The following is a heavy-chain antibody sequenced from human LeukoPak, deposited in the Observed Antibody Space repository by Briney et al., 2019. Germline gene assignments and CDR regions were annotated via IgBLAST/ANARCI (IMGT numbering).Heavy chain of an antibody. J-gene: IGHJ4*02. Sequence: SETLSLTCAVYGGSFSGYYWSWIRQPPGKGLEWIGSIYYSGNTYYSPSLMSRVTISVDTSKNQFSLNLSSVTAADTAVYFCARAPHFFDTSGSRYYFDYWGQGALVTVSS. CDR3: ARAPHFFDTSGSRYYFDY. CDR1: GGSFSGYY. D-gene: IGHD3-22*01. CDR2: IYYSGNT. V-gene: IGHV4-34*11.